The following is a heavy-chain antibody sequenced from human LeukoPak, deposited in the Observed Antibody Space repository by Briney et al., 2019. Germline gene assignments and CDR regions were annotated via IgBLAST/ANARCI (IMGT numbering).Heavy chain of an antibody. V-gene: IGHV4-59*01. CDR2: IYYSGST. CDR3: ARANLYYDILTGYYTPLAYYYYMDV. Sequence: KPSETLSLTCTVSGGSISSYYWSWIRQPPGKGLEWIGYIYYSGSTNYNPSLKSRVTISVDTSKNQFSLKLSSVTAADTAVYYCARANLYYDILTGYYTPLAYYYYMDVWGKGTTVTVSS. J-gene: IGHJ6*03. CDR1: GGSISSYY. D-gene: IGHD3-9*01.